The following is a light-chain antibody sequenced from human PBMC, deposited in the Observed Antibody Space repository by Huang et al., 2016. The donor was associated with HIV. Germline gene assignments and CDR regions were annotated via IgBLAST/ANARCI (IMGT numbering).Light chain of an antibody. CDR2: WAS. CDR1: QSVLYSSNNKNY. CDR3: QQYYNTPFT. J-gene: IGKJ3*01. Sequence: GERATINCKSSQSVLYSSNNKNYLTWYQQKPGQPPKVVIYWASTRESGVPDRFSGSGSGTDFTLTISSLQAEDVAVYYCQQYYNTPFTFGPGTKVDIK. V-gene: IGKV4-1*01.